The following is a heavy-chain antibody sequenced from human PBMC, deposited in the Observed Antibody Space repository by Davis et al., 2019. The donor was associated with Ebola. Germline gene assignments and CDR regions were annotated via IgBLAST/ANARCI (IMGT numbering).Heavy chain of an antibody. CDR2: IRYVGSKK. J-gene: IGHJ4*02. CDR1: GSTSSSYG. V-gene: IGHV3-30*02. D-gene: IGHD5-12*01. CDR3: ANALEILEAN. Sequence: PGGSLRPSCPPPGSTSSSYGMHWVRQAPGKGLERVAFIRYVGSKKYYADSVKGRFSISRDNSKNTLYLQMNSLRAEETAVYYCANALEILEANWGQGSLVTVSS.